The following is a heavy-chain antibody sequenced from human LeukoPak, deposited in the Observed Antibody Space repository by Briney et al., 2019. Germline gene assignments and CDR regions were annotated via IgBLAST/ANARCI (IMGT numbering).Heavy chain of an antibody. CDR1: GVSISSHI. CDR2: VYYSGST. Sequence: PSETLSLTCTVSGVSISSHIWSWIRQPPGKGLEWIGYVYYSGSTNYNPSLKSRVTISIDTSKSQFSLKLSSVTAADTAVFYCARGVLTTVSYYMDVWGKGTTVTVSS. CDR3: ARGVLTTVSYYMDV. V-gene: IGHV4-59*11. J-gene: IGHJ6*03. D-gene: IGHD4-11*01.